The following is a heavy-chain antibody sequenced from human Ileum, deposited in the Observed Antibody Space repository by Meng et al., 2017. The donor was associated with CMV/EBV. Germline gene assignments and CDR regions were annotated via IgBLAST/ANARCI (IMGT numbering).Heavy chain of an antibody. D-gene: IGHD6-6*01. Sequence: GESLKISCAASGFTVSSNYMSWVRQAPGKGLEWVASIKEDGTEKTYGDSVKGRFTISRDDARNSLYLQMNSLRVEDTALYYCARAGRFARDYWGQGTLVTVSS. V-gene: IGHV3-7*03. J-gene: IGHJ4*02. CDR2: IKEDGTEK. CDR1: GFTVSSNY. CDR3: ARAGRFARDY.